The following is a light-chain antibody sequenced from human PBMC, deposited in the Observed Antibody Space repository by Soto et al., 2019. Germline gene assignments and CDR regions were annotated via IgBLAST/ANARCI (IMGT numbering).Light chain of an antibody. J-gene: IGLJ2*01. CDR1: RRDVGGYNY. V-gene: IGLV2-14*01. CDR2: EVS. Sequence: QSALTQPASVSGSPGQSIPISCTGTRRDVGGYNYVSWYQPHPGTAPKLMIYEVSNRPSGVSNRFSGSKSGNTASLTISGLQAEDEADYYCSSYTSSSTMVFGGGTKLTVL. CDR3: SSYTSSSTMV.